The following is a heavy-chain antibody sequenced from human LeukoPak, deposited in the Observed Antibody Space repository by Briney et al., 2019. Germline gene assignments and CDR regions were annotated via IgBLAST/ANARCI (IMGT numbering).Heavy chain of an antibody. J-gene: IGHJ4*02. Sequence: SETLSLTCAVYGGSFSGYYWSWIRQPPGKGLEWIGEINHSGSTNYNPSLKSRVTISVDTSKNQFSLKLSSVTAADTAVYYCARETIVATILDYWGQGTLVTVSS. CDR2: INHSGST. CDR1: GGSFSGYY. V-gene: IGHV4-34*01. D-gene: IGHD5-12*01. CDR3: ARETIVATILDY.